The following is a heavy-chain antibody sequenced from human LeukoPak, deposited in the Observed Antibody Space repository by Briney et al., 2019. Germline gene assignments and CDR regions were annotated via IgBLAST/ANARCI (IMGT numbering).Heavy chain of an antibody. V-gene: IGHV4-34*01. D-gene: IGHD3-3*01. CDR3: ARGDFWSGHDAFDI. Sequence: SETLSLTCTVSGGSISSYYWSWIRQPPGKGLEWIGEINHSGSTNYNPSLKSRVTISVDRSKNQFSLKLSSVTAADTAVYYCARGDFWSGHDAFDIWGQGTMVTVSS. J-gene: IGHJ3*02. CDR1: GGSISSYY. CDR2: INHSGST.